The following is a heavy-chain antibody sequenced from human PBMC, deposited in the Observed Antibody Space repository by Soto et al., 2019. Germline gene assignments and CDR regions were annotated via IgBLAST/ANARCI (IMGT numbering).Heavy chain of an antibody. D-gene: IGHD3-22*01. Sequence: VGSLRLSCAASGFTFSDYYMSWIRQAPGKGLEWVSYISSSSSYTNYADSVKGRFTISRDNAKNSLYLQMNSLRAEDTAVYYCASSGYYYPFDYWGQGTLVTVSS. J-gene: IGHJ4*02. CDR3: ASSGYYYPFDY. CDR2: ISSSSSYT. CDR1: GFTFSDYY. V-gene: IGHV3-11*06.